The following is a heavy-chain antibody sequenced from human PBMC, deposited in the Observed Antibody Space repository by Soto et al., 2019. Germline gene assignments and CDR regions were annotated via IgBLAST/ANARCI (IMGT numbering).Heavy chain of an antibody. Sequence: GGSLRLSCAASGFTFSSYAMSWVRQAPGKGLEWVSAISGSGSSTYYADSVKGRFTISRDNSKNTLYMQMNSLRAEDAAVYYCAKDTDYYDSSGYCYDAFDIWGQGTMVTVSS. D-gene: IGHD3-22*01. J-gene: IGHJ3*02. CDR2: ISGSGSST. CDR3: AKDTDYYDSSGYCYDAFDI. CDR1: GFTFSSYA. V-gene: IGHV3-23*01.